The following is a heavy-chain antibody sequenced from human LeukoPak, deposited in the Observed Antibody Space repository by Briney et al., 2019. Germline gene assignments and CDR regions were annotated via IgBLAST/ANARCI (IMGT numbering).Heavy chain of an antibody. J-gene: IGHJ3*02. CDR2: IYYSGST. Sequence: SETLSLTCAVYGGSFSGYYWSWIRQPPGKGLEWIGYIYYSGSTNYNPSLKSRVTISVDTSKNQFSLKLSSVTAADTAVYYCARASPWFGGAFDIWGQGTMVTVSS. CDR1: GGSFSGYY. V-gene: IGHV4-59*01. D-gene: IGHD3-10*01. CDR3: ARASPWFGGAFDI.